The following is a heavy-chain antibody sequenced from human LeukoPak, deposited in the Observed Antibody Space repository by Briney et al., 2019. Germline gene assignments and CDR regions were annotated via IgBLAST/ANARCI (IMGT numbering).Heavy chain of an antibody. CDR3: AKGSRRGSLLYAFHI. Sequence: GGSLRLSCAASGFTFDDYARHWVRQAPGKGLEWVSLISGDGGSTYYADSVKGRFTISRDNSKNSLYLQMNSLRTEDTALYYCAKGSRRGSLLYAFHIWGQGTMVTVSS. CDR1: GFTFDDYA. D-gene: IGHD5-12*01. J-gene: IGHJ3*02. CDR2: ISGDGGST. V-gene: IGHV3-43*02.